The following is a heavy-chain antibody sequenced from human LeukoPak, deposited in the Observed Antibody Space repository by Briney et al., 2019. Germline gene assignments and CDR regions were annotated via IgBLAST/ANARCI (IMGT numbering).Heavy chain of an antibody. CDR3: ARQDTTEYWGQYYFDY. CDR2: IYPGDSGT. D-gene: IGHD2/OR15-2a*01. Sequence: GESLKISCQGSGYTYSKYWVAWVRQRPGEGLEWMGFIYPGDSGTRYSPSLRGLITISADKSANTVYLRWSSLRASDSTMYYCARQDTTEYWGQYYFDYWGQGTLVTVSS. V-gene: IGHV5-51*01. J-gene: IGHJ4*02. CDR1: GYTYSKYW.